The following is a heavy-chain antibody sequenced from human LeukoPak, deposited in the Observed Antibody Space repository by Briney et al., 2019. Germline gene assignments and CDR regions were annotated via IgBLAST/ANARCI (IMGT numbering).Heavy chain of an antibody. D-gene: IGHD1-26*01. CDR3: AKDLGRYRNNFFDY. Sequence: GGSLRLSCAASGFTFSSIAMSGVRQAPDKGLEWVSTISGSGGGTYYADSVKGRFTISRDDSKNTLYLRMNSLRADDTAVYYCAKDLGRYRNNFFDYWGQGNLVTVSS. J-gene: IGHJ4*02. CDR2: ISGSGGGT. V-gene: IGHV3-23*01. CDR1: GFTFSSIA.